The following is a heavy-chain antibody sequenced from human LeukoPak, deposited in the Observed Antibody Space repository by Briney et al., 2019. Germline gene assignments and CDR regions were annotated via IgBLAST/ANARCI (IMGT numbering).Heavy chain of an antibody. CDR1: GFTFDDYG. J-gene: IGHJ4*02. CDR3: ADGYISHY. Sequence: AGGSLRLSCAASGFTFDDYGMSWVRQAPGKGLVWVSRISSDGSSTSYADSVKGRFTISRDNAKNTLYLQMNSLRAEDTAVYYCADGYISHYWGQGTLVTVSS. V-gene: IGHV3-74*01. D-gene: IGHD5-24*01. CDR2: ISSDGSST.